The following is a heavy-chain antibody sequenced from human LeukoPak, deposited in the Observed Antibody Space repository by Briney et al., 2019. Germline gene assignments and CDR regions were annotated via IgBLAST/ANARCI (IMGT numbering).Heavy chain of an antibody. CDR1: EFTFSSYS. D-gene: IGHD5-18*01. J-gene: IGHJ6*02. Sequence: GGSLRLSCAASEFTFSSYSMNWVRQAPGKGLEWVSYITNSGNSKSYADSVKGRFTISRDNAKNSLYLQMNSLRDEDTAVYYCAREMAYSYYYGMDVWGQGTTVTVSS. V-gene: IGHV3-48*02. CDR3: AREMAYSYYYGMDV. CDR2: ITNSGNSK.